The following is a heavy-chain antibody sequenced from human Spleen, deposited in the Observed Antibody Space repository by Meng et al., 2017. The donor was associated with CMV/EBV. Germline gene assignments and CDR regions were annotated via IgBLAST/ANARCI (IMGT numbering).Heavy chain of an antibody. V-gene: IGHV1-2*02. Sequence: ASVKVSCKTSGFRFSAYYMHWVRQAPGQGLEWMGWINPNNGDTKFAKKFQGRVTLTRNTSITTAYLEMNNLRFDDTAIYYCLRDFFNLVDYWGQGTRVTVSS. CDR2: INPNNGDT. CDR1: GFRFSAYY. J-gene: IGHJ4*02. D-gene: IGHD6-6*01. CDR3: LRDFFNLVDY.